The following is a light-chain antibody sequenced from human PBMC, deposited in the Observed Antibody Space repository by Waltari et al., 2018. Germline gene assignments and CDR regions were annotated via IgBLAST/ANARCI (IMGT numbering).Light chain of an antibody. CDR1: QSVNNRY. CDR3: QQYGGSPGT. CDR2: GAS. Sequence: DIVLTQSPGTLSLSPGERATLSCRASQSVNNRYLAWYQQKPGQAPRLLIFGASSRATGIPDRFSGSGSGTDFSLTISRLEPEDSAVYYCQQYGGSPGTFGGGTKVEIK. J-gene: IGKJ4*01. V-gene: IGKV3-20*01.